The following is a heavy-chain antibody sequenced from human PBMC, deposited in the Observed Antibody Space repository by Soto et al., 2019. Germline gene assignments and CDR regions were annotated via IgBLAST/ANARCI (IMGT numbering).Heavy chain of an antibody. CDR2: IVVGSCST. Sequence: SVNVSCNATAITYSRSDVQWMRQARGQPLEWIGRIVVGSCSTTYAQILQERITITRDMSTSTVYMDLRSLRPEDTAMYYRAEDAHQDDFWSSYPYYFYSMAVWGQGTTVTVSS. J-gene: IGHJ6*02. V-gene: IGHV1-58*01. D-gene: IGHD3-3*01. CDR1: AITYSRSD. CDR3: AEDAHQDDFWSSYPYYFYSMAV.